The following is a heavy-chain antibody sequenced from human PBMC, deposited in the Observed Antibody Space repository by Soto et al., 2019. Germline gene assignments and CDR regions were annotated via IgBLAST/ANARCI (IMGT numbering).Heavy chain of an antibody. D-gene: IGHD3-16*02. J-gene: IGHJ6*02. CDR1: GFTFSSYA. Sequence: GGSLRLSCAASGFTFSSYAMSWVRQAPGKGLEWVSAISGSGGSTYYADSVKGRFTISRDNSKNTLYLQMNSLRAEDTAVYYCANSVYDYVWGSYRPRNYYYYYYGMDVWGQGTTVTVSS. CDR2: ISGSGGST. V-gene: IGHV3-23*01. CDR3: ANSVYDYVWGSYRPRNYYYYYYGMDV.